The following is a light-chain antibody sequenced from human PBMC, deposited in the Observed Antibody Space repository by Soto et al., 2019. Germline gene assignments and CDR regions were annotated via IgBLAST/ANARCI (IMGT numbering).Light chain of an antibody. CDR2: KAS. CDR1: QSIGSW. J-gene: IGKJ1*01. CDR3: QQYGSYSPGT. Sequence: DIQMTQSPTTLSASVGDRVTITCRASQSIGSWLAWYQQKPGKAPKLLIYKASTLESGVPSRFSGSGSGTEFSLTISSLQPDDFASYYCQQYGSYSPGTCGPGTKVEIK. V-gene: IGKV1-5*03.